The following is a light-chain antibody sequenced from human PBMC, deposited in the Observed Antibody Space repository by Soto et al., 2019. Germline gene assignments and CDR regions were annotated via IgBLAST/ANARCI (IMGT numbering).Light chain of an antibody. J-gene: IGKJ2*01. CDR3: QQRNSYPRT. Sequence: IQLTQSPSSLSASVGDRVTITCRASQGVRSYLAWFQQRPGKAPKLLIFGASTLQSGVPSRFSGSGSETEFTLTITSLQPEDSATYYCQQRNSYPRTFGQGTKVDNK. V-gene: IGKV1-9*01. CDR1: QGVRSY. CDR2: GAS.